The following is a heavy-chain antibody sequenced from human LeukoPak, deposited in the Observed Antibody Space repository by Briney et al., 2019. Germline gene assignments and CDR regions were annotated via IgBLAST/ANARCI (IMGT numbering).Heavy chain of an antibody. J-gene: IGHJ5*02. CDR3: ARVKAGMHGSSWFNNWFDP. V-gene: IGHV4-34*01. D-gene: IGHD6-13*01. CDR2: INHSGST. Sequence: SETLSLTCAVYGGSFSGYYWSWIRQPPGKGLEWIGEINHSGSTNYNPSLKSRVTISVDTSKNQFSLKLSSVTAADTAMYYCARVKAGMHGSSWFNNWFDPWGQGTLVTVSS. CDR1: GGSFSGYY.